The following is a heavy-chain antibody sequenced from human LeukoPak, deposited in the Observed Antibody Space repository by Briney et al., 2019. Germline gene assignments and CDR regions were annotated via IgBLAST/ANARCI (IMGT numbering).Heavy chain of an antibody. Sequence: SVKVSCKASGGTFSSYAISWVRQAPGQGLEWMGGIIPIFGTANYAQKFQGRVTITTDESTSPAYMELSSLRSEDTAVYYCARSPLTDIVVVPAAIYYYYYMDVWGKGTTVTVSS. D-gene: IGHD2-2*02. CDR2: IIPIFGTA. CDR1: GGTFSSYA. V-gene: IGHV1-69*05. J-gene: IGHJ6*03. CDR3: ARSPLTDIVVVPAAIYYYYYMDV.